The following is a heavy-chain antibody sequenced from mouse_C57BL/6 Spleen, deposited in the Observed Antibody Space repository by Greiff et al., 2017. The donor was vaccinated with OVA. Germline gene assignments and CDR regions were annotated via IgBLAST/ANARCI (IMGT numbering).Heavy chain of an antibody. CDR3: ARYGGNYPYYFDY. CDR1: GYTFTNYW. Sequence: QVQLQQSGAELVRPGTSVKMSCKASGYTFTNYWIGWAKQRPGHGLEWIGDIYPGGGYTNYNEKFKGKATLTADKSSSTAYMQFSSLTSEDSAIYYCARYGGNYPYYFDYWGQGTTLTVSS. D-gene: IGHD2-1*01. V-gene: IGHV1-63*01. CDR2: IYPGGGYT. J-gene: IGHJ2*01.